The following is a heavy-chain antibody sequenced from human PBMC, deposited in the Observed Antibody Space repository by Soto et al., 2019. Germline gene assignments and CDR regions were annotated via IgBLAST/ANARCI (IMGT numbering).Heavy chain of an antibody. J-gene: IGHJ5*02. CDR3: AREPSPYYDILTGYSNWFDP. V-gene: IGHV4-30-4*01. CDR2: IYYSGST. Sequence: PSETLSLTCTVSGGSISSGDYYWSWIRQPPGKGLEWIGYIYYSGSTYYNPSLKSRVTISVDTSKNQFSLKLSSVTAADTAVYSCAREPSPYYDILTGYSNWFDPWGQGTMVTVSS. CDR1: GGSISSGDYY. D-gene: IGHD3-9*01.